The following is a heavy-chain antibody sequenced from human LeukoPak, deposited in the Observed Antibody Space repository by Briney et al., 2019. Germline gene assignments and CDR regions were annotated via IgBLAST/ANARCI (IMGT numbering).Heavy chain of an antibody. CDR3: ARDSRRFNFDY. V-gene: IGHV3-21*01. J-gene: IGHJ4*02. CDR1: GFTFSSYS. CDR2: ISSSSSYI. D-gene: IGHD3-3*01. Sequence: EGSLRLSCAASGFTFSSYSMNWVRQAPGKGLEWVSSISSSSSYIYYADSVKGRFTISRDNAKNSLYLQMNSLRAEDTAVYYCARDSRRFNFDYWGQGTLVTVSS.